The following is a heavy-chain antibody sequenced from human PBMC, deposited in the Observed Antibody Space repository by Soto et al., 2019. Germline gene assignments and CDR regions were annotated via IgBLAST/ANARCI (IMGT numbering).Heavy chain of an antibody. J-gene: IGHJ4*02. CDR3: ASMVVCLYSGNDRYYFDF. D-gene: IGHD5-12*01. V-gene: IGHV4-39*01. CDR2: IYYSGTS. Sequence: SETLSLTCTVSGGSISTSSYYWGWIRQPQGKGLEWIGTIYYSGTSYHNPSLKSRVTISVDTSKNQFSLKLSSVTATDTAVYYCASMVVCLYSGNDRYYFDFRAQGTPVTVSA. CDR1: GGSISTSSYY.